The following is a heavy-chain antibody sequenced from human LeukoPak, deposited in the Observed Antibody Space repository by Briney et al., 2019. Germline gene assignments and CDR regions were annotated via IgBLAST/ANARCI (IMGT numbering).Heavy chain of an antibody. D-gene: IGHD5-18*01. Sequence: SETLSLTCIVSGGSVTSYYWSWIRRPPGKGLEWIGYIPYIGNTKYNPSLKSRVTMSIDASKNQLSLKLSSVTAADTAVYYCARSTVDTAMVLGYWGQGTLITVSS. CDR2: IPYIGNT. V-gene: IGHV4-59*02. CDR3: ARSTVDTAMVLGY. CDR1: GGSVTSYY. J-gene: IGHJ4*02.